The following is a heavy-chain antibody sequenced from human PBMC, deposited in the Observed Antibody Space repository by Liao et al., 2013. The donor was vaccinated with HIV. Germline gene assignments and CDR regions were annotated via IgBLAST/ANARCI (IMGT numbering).Heavy chain of an antibody. Sequence: QLQLQESGPGLVTPSETLSLTCTVSNVSDDPTTFFYWNWIRQSPRKGLEWIGYIYYSGSTNYNLSLKSRVTMSVDTSKNQFSLKLTSVTAADTAVYYCARDGRSGEGDFDYWGQGALVTVSS. CDR3: ARDGRSGEGDFDY. CDR2: IYYSGST. D-gene: IGHD1-26*01. V-gene: IGHV4-59*12. CDR1: NVSDDPTTFFY. J-gene: IGHJ4*02.